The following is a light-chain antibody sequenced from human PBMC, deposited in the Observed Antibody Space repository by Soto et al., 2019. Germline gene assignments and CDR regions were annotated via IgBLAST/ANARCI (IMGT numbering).Light chain of an antibody. CDR3: QQSYSTPPT. CDR2: AAS. J-gene: IGKJ1*01. Sequence: DIQMTQSPSSLSASVGDRLTITCRASQSINSYLNWYQQKPGKAPKLLIYAASSLQSGVPSRFSGSGSGTDFTLTISSLQPEDFATYYCQQSYSTPPTFGQGTKVEIE. V-gene: IGKV1-39*01. CDR1: QSINSY.